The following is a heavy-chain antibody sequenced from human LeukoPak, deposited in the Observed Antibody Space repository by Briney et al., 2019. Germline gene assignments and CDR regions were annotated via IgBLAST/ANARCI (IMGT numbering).Heavy chain of an antibody. D-gene: IGHD3-10*01. J-gene: IGHJ5*02. CDR1: GDSISSGDYS. CDR2: IFHSGSS. Sequence: SETLSLTCAVSGDSISSGDYSWSWIRQPSGKGLEWIGYIFHSGSSYYNPSLKSRVTISVDKSKNQFSLRLTSVTAADTAVYYCARELWFVNAPGSWFDPWGQGTLVTVSS. CDR3: ARELWFVNAPGSWFDP. V-gene: IGHV4-30-2*01.